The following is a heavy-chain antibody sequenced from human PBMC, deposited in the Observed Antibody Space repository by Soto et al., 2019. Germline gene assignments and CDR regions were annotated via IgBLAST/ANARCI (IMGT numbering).Heavy chain of an antibody. D-gene: IGHD2-2*01. CDR1: GFTFSTYT. CDR2: ISYDGSNV. CDR3: ARAPVEGIVVLPAARGWFDP. V-gene: IGHV3-30-3*01. J-gene: IGHJ5*02. Sequence: GGSLRLSCAASGFTFSTYTMHWVRQAPGKGLEWVAVISYDGSNVYYADSVKGRFTISRDNSRNTLYLQMNSLRVEDTAVYYCARAPVEGIVVLPAARGWFDPWGQGTLVTVSS.